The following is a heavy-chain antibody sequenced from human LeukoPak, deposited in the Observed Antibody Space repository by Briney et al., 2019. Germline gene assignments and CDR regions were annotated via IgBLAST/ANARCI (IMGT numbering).Heavy chain of an antibody. J-gene: IGHJ4*02. CDR2: VYYSGST. Sequence: SETLSLTCTVSGGSISSTTYYWSWIRQHPGKGLEWIGFVYYSGSTYYNPSLRSRVTMSVDTSTNKFSLKLSSVTAADTAIYYCARDGSPSGTSTGNLDYWGQGTLVTVSS. D-gene: IGHD1-26*01. CDR3: ARDGSPSGTSTGNLDY. V-gene: IGHV4-31*03. CDR1: GGSISSTTYY.